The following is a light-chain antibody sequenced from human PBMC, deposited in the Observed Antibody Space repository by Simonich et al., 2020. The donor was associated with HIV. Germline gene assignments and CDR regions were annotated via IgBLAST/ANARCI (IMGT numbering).Light chain of an antibody. J-gene: IGLJ3*02. CDR1: SSNITSNY. Sequence: QSVLTQPPSVSGTPGQRVTISCSGSSSNITSNYVYWYQQLPGTAPKLPIYRNSQRPPGVPDRFSGSKAGTSASLAISGLRSDDEAHYYCAAWDDSLNGRVFGGGTKLTVL. V-gene: IGLV1-47*01. CDR3: AAWDDSLNGRV. CDR2: RNS.